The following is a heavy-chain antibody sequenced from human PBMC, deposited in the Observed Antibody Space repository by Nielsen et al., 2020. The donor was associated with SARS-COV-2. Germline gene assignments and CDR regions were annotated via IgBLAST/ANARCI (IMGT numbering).Heavy chain of an antibody. V-gene: IGHV1-8*01. Sequence: ASVKVSCKASGYTFTSYDINWVQQATGQGLEWMGWMNPNSGNTGYAQKFQGRVTMTRNTSISTAYMELSSLRSEDTAVYYCARGRVMGYCSGASCSPFDYWGQGTLVTVSS. CDR2: MNPNSGNT. CDR1: GYTFTSYD. J-gene: IGHJ4*02. CDR3: ARGRVMGYCSGASCSPFDY. D-gene: IGHD2-15*01.